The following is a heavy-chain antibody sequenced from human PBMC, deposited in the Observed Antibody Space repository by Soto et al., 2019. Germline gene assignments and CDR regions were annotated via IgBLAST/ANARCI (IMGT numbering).Heavy chain of an antibody. J-gene: IGHJ4*02. Sequence: EVQLLESGGGLVQPGGSLRLSCAASGFTFSSYAMSWVRQAPGKGLEWVSSISGNGGSTNYADSVKGRFTISRDNSKNARYLQMSSLRAEATAIYYCAKDRGGYCTSTTGYGGGSFDYWGQGTLVTVSS. V-gene: IGHV3-23*01. CDR1: GFTFSSYA. CDR3: AKDRGGYCTSTTGYGGGSFDY. D-gene: IGHD2-2*01. CDR2: ISGNGGST.